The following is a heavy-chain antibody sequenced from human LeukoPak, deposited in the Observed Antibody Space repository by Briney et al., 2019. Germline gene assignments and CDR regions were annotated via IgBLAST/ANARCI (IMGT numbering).Heavy chain of an antibody. CDR1: GFTFSSYA. D-gene: IGHD5-18*01. CDR2: ISGSGGST. Sequence: GGSLRLSCAASGFTFSSYAMSWVRQAPGKGLEWVSVISGSGGSTSYADSVKGRFTISRDNSMNTPYLQMNSLRAEDTAVYYCAKDDRIQTRRYSYNYWGQGTLVTVSS. CDR3: AKDDRIQTRRYSYNY. J-gene: IGHJ4*02. V-gene: IGHV3-23*01.